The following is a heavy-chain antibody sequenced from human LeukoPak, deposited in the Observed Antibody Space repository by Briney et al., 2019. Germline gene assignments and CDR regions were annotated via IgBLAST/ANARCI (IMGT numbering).Heavy chain of an antibody. D-gene: IGHD7-27*01. V-gene: IGHV3-64D*09. J-gene: IGHJ4*02. CDR1: GFTFSSYA. CDR3: VKDLDPSWSSALLGY. CDR2: ISSNGGST. Sequence: GGSLRLSCSASGFTFSSYAMHWVRQAPGKGLEYVSAISSNGGSTYYADSVKGRFTISRDNSKNTLYLQMSSLRAEDTAVYYCVKDLDPSWSSALLGYWGQGTLVTVCS.